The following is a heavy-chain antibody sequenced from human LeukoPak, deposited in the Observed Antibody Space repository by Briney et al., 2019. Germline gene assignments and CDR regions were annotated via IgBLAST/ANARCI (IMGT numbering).Heavy chain of an antibody. V-gene: IGHV3-30-3*01. CDR2: ISYDGSNK. D-gene: IGHD1-7*01. J-gene: IGHJ4*02. CDR1: GFTFSSYA. Sequence: SGRSLRLSCAASGFTFSSYAMHWVRQAPGKGLEWVAVISYDGSNKYYADSVKGRFTISRDNSKNTLYLQMNSLRAEDTAVYYCAKEGGNYLSAFDYWGQGTLVTVSS. CDR3: AKEGGNYLSAFDY.